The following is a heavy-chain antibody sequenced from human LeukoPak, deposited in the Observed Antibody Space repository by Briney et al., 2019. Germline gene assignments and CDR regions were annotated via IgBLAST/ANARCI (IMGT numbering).Heavy chain of an antibody. CDR1: GYTFISYD. J-gene: IGHJ4*02. D-gene: IGHD5-24*01. CDR2: MNPNSGNT. V-gene: IGHV1-8*01. CDR3: ARGRRDGYNYRMTSFDY. Sequence: ASVKVSCKASGYTFISYDINWVRQATGQGLEWMGWMNPNSGNTGYAQKFQGRVTMTRNTSISTAYMELSSLRSEDTAVYYCARGRRDGYNYRMTSFDYWGQGTLVTVSS.